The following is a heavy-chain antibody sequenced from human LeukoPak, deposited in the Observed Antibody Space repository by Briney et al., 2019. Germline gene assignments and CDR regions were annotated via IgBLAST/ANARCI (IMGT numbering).Heavy chain of an antibody. D-gene: IGHD5-24*01. CDR2: ISSSSSYI. CDR3: ARLEMATIY. CDR1: GFTFSSYA. V-gene: IGHV3-21*01. J-gene: IGHJ4*02. Sequence: GGSLRLSCAASGFTFSSYAMSWVRQAPGKGMEWVSSISSSSSYIYYADSVKRRFSISRDNAKNSLYLQMNSLRAEDTAVYYCARLEMATIYWGQGTLVTVSS.